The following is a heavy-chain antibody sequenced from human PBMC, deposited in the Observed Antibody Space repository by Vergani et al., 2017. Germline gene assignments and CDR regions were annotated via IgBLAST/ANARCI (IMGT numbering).Heavy chain of an antibody. J-gene: IGHJ4*03. CDR1: GYTFHTYA. V-gene: IGHV7-4-1*02. CDR3: AREGGPHSI. CDR2: INTNNGDP. Sequence: QVLVVQSGSEFKKPGASVKVSCKTSGYTFHTYAICWVRQAPGQGLEWMGWINTNNGDPTYDQDFTGRFIFSLDTSASTAYLEINNLKPEDTAFYYCAREGGPHSIWGQGTLVTVSS. D-gene: IGHD2-21*01.